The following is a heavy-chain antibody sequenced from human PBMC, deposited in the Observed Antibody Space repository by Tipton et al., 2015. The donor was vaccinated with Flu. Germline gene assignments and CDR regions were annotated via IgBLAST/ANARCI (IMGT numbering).Heavy chain of an antibody. CDR2: IYYTGST. V-gene: IGHV4-59*01. D-gene: IGHD1/OR15-1a*01. CDR1: GGSISSYY. Sequence: LRLSCTVSGGSISSYYWSWIRQPPGKGLEWIGYIYYTGSTNYSPSLKSRVTISLDTSENQLSLKLNSMTAADTAVYYCARVNRGFFDYWGQGTLVTVSS. CDR3: ARVNRGFFDY. J-gene: IGHJ4*02.